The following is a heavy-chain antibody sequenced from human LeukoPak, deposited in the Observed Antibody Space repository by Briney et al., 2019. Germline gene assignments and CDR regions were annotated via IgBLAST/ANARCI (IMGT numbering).Heavy chain of an antibody. CDR2: IYYSGST. D-gene: IGHD6-6*01. V-gene: IGHV4-39*07. J-gene: IGHJ4*02. CDR1: GGSISSYY. Sequence: SETLSLTCTVSGGSISSYYWGWIRQPPGKGLEWIGSIYYSGSTYYNPSLKSRVTISVDTSKNQFSLKLSSVTAADTAVYYCAKDSSSSLDYWGQGTLVTVSS. CDR3: AKDSSSSLDY.